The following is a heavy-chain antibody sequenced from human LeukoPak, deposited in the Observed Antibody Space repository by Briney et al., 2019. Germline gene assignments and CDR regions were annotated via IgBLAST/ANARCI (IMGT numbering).Heavy chain of an antibody. CDR2: IPYDGSNE. V-gene: IGHV3-30*02. J-gene: IGHJ4*02. CDR3: AKSDIN. Sequence: GGSLRLSCAASGFTFGTSGMHWVRQAPGKGLDWVAFIPYDGSNEYYTDSVKGRFTISRDNSKNILYLQMNGLRAEDTAVYYCAKSDINWGQGTLVTVAS. CDR1: GFTFGTSG.